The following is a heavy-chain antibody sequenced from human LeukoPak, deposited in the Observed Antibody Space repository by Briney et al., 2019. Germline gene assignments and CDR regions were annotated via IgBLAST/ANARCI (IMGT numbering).Heavy chain of an antibody. J-gene: IGHJ6*03. CDR1: GYTFTSYG. V-gene: IGHV1-18*01. D-gene: IGHD1-1*01. Sequence: ASVKVSCKPSGYTFTSYGISWVRQAPGQGLEWVGWIAAYQGKIAYAQKFQGRVTMTTDTSTNTAYMELRSLRSDDTAVYYCARDGTTGYYYYYMDVWGKGTTVTVSS. CDR3: ARDGTTGYYYYYMDV. CDR2: IAAYQGKI.